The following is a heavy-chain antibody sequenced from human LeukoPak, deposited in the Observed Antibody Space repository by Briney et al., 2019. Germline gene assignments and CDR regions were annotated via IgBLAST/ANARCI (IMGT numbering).Heavy chain of an antibody. Sequence: GGSLRLSCAASGFTFSSYAMSWVRQAPGKGLEWVSAISGSGGSTYYADSVKGRFTTSRDNSKNTLYLQMNSLRAEDTAVYYCAIDTNYGDYGPVWFDPWGQGTLVTVSS. V-gene: IGHV3-23*01. D-gene: IGHD4-17*01. CDR1: GFTFSSYA. CDR2: ISGSGGST. CDR3: AIDTNYGDYGPVWFDP. J-gene: IGHJ5*02.